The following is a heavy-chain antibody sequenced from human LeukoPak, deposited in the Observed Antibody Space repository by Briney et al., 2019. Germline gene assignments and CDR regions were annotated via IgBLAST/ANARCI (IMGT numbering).Heavy chain of an antibody. CDR2: ISSSGSA. D-gene: IGHD2-2*01. CDR1: GDSLGIYK. J-gene: IGHJ5*02. Sequence: SETLSLTCSVSGDSLGIYKWSWIRQPPGKGLEWIAHISSSGSAIYNPSLMSRVSMSVDTSKNQFSLRLTSVTAADTAVYYCARDITAAPVREPYNWFDPWGQGTLVTVSS. CDR3: ARDITAAPVREPYNWFDP. V-gene: IGHV4-59*12.